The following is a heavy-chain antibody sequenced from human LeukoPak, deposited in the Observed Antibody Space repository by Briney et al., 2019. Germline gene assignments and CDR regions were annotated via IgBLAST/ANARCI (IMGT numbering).Heavy chain of an antibody. CDR3: ARASVDYGEPGGLDY. CDR1: GYTFTGYY. J-gene: IGHJ4*02. Sequence: GASVKVSCKASGYTFTGYYMHWVRQAPGQGLEWMGWINPNSGGTNYVQKFQGRVTMTRDTSISTAYMELSRPRSDDTAVYYCARASVDYGEPGGLDYWGQGTLVTVSS. D-gene: IGHD4-17*01. V-gene: IGHV1-2*02. CDR2: INPNSGGT.